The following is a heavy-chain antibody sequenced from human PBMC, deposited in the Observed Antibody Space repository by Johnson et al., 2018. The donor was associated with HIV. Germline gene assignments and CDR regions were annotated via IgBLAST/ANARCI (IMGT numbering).Heavy chain of an antibody. CDR1: GFTFSNYA. CDR2: ISYDGSNK. CDR3: ARGVDGAFDI. D-gene: IGHD3-10*01. J-gene: IGHJ3*02. Sequence: QMLLVESGGGLVQPGRSLRLSCAASGFTFSNYAMHWVRQAPGKGLEWVAVISYDGSNKYYADSVKGRFTISRDNSKNTLYLQMNSLRAEDTAVYYCARGVDGAFDIWGQGTMVTVSS. V-gene: IGHV3-30-3*01.